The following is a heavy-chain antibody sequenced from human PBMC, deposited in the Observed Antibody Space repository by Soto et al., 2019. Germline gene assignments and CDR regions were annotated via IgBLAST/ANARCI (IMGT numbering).Heavy chain of an antibody. CDR2: ISAYNGNT. CDR1: GYTFTSYG. Sequence: QVQLVQSGAEVKKPGASVKVSCKASGYTFTSYGISWVRQAPGQGLEWMGWISAYNGNTKYTQKLPGRVTMTTDTSSRTGYMELRSLRSDDTVVYYCARDLAVGLVDYWGQGTLVTVSS. V-gene: IGHV1-18*01. CDR3: ARDLAVGLVDY. J-gene: IGHJ4*02. D-gene: IGHD6-19*01.